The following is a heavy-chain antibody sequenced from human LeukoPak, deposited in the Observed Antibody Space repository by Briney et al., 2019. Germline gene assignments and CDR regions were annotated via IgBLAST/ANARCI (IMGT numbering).Heavy chain of an antibody. D-gene: IGHD1-26*01. V-gene: IGHV3-30*04. CDR2: ISYDGSNK. J-gene: IGHJ4*02. CDR3: ASPGPTIVGASVALDY. CDR1: GFTFSSYA. Sequence: GGSLRLSCAASGFTFSSYAMHWVRQAPGKGLEWVAVISYDGSNKYYADSVKGRFTISRDNSKNTLYLQMNSLRAEDTAVYYCASPGPTIVGASVALDYWGQGTLVTVSS.